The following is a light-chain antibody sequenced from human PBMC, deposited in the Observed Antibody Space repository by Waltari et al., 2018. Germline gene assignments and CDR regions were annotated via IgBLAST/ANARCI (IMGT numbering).Light chain of an antibody. CDR3: QQYNDYPLT. CDR2: KAS. CDR1: QIISTW. Sequence: DIQVTQSPVSLIASVGARDTITCRASQIISTWLAWYQQKPGKAPKLLIYKASGLESGVPSRFSGSGSGTEFTLTISSLQPDDFATYYCQQYNDYPLTFGGGTKVEIK. J-gene: IGKJ4*01. V-gene: IGKV1-5*03.